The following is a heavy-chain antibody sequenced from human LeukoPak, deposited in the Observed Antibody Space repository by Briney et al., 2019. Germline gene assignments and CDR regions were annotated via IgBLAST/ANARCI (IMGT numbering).Heavy chain of an antibody. J-gene: IGHJ6*02. CDR2: IIPIFGTA. V-gene: IGHV1-69*13. Sequence: ASVKVSCKASGGTFSSYAISWVRQAPGQGLEWMGGIIPIFGTANYAQKFQGRVTITADESTSTAYMELSSLRSEDTAEYYCASRYCSSTSLHYYYGMDVWGQGTTVTVSS. CDR1: GGTFSSYA. D-gene: IGHD2-2*01. CDR3: ASRYCSSTSLHYYYGMDV.